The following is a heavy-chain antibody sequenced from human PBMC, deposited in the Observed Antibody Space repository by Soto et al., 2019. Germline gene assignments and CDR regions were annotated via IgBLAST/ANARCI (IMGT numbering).Heavy chain of an antibody. CDR1: GYTFTSYA. CDR2: INAGNGNT. D-gene: IGHD2-2*01. CDR3: ARCVCSSTSCYVGYFDY. Sequence: ASVKVSCKASGYTFTSYAMHWVRQAPGQRLEWMGWINAGNGNTKYSQKFQGRVTITRDTSASTAYMELSSLRSEDTAVYYCARCVCSSTSCYVGYFDYWGQGTLVTVSS. V-gene: IGHV1-3*01. J-gene: IGHJ4*02.